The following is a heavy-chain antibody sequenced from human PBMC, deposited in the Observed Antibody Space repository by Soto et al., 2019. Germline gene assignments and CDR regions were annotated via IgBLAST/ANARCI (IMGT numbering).Heavy chain of an antibody. CDR1: GYTFTSYG. J-gene: IGHJ3*02. V-gene: IGHV1-18*01. CDR2: ISAYNGNT. D-gene: IGHD3-3*01. Sequence: QVQLVQSGAEVKKPGASVKVSCKASGYTFTSYGISWVRKAPGQGREWMGWISAYNGNTNYAQKLQGRVTMTTDTSTSTAYMELRSLRSDDTAVYYCASGSRYYDQRGPSAFDIWGKGTMVTVSS. CDR3: ASGSRYYDQRGPSAFDI.